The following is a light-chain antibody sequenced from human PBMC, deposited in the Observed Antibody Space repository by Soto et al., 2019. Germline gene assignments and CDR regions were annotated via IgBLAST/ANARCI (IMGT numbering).Light chain of an antibody. CDR1: QSVGSY. CDR2: DAS. V-gene: IGKV3-11*01. J-gene: IGKJ1*01. CDR3: QQRNNWA. Sequence: TVLTQSPATLSLSPGERATLSCRASQSVGSYLAWYQQRPGQAPRLLIYDASNRATGIPARFSGSGSGTDFTLTISSLEPEAFAVYYCQQRNNWAFGQGT.